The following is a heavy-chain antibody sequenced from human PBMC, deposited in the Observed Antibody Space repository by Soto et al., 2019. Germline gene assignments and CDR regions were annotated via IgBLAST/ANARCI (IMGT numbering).Heavy chain of an antibody. CDR1: GFTFSTYA. D-gene: IGHD1-26*01. CDR2: ISKDGNDQ. CDR3: AKDRWEFTGYFDS. V-gene: IGHV3-30*18. Sequence: QVQLVESGGGVVQPGTSLRLSCAASGFTFSTYAMHWVRQAPGKGLEWVAMISKDGNDQYYADSVKGRFTVSRDNSKKTVSLQMHSLRAEDTAFYYGAKDRWEFTGYFDSWGQGTLVTVSS. J-gene: IGHJ4*02.